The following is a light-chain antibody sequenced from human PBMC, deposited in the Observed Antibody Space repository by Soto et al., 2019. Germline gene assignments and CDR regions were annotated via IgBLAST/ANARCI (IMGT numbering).Light chain of an antibody. V-gene: IGKV3D-7*01. Sequence: EIVMTQSPSTLSVSPGERATLSCRASQSVSSSYLTWYQQKPGQAPRLLIYGASTRATSIPARFSGSGSGTDFTLTISSLQPEDFAVYYCQQDYNLPITFGQGTRLEIK. CDR3: QQDYNLPIT. CDR2: GAS. J-gene: IGKJ5*01. CDR1: QSVSSSY.